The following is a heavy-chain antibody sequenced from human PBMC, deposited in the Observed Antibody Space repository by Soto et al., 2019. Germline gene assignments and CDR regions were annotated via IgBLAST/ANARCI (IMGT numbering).Heavy chain of an antibody. D-gene: IGHD1-26*01. CDR3: ARVREPLTGGPWFDP. Sequence: SETLSLTCAVYGGSFSGYYWSWIRQPPGKGLEWIGEINHSGSTNYNPSLKSRVTISVDTSKNQFSLKLSSVTAADTAVYYCARVREPLTGGPWFDPWGQGTRVTVS. CDR2: INHSGST. CDR1: GGSFSGYY. V-gene: IGHV4-34*01. J-gene: IGHJ5*02.